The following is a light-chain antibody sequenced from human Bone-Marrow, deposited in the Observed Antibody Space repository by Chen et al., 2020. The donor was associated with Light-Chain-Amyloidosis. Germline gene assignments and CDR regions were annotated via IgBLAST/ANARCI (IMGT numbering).Light chain of an antibody. Sequence: EIVLTQSPATLSLSPGERATLSCSARRCVSSSLAWYQQKPGQAPRLLIYGASNMTADIPARFSGSGSGTDFTLNISSLEPEDFAVYYCQQRSNRPPLTFGGGTKIEIK. V-gene: IGKV3-11*01. CDR3: QQRSNRPPLT. CDR1: RCVSSS. CDR2: GAS. J-gene: IGKJ4*01.